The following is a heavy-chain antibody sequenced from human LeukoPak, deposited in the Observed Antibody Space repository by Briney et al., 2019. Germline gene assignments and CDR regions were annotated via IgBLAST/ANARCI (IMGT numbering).Heavy chain of an antibody. CDR1: GFTFRSYS. V-gene: IGHV3-48*01. Sequence: GALRPSWAGFGFTFRSYSLKLVRQGPGKGLELIFYINSSSTTTHYSDSVKGRFTISRDSARNSLYLQMNNLTAEDTAVYYCARDLKAYSSSGGVDYWGQGTLVTVSS. CDR2: INSSSTTT. CDR3: ARDLKAYSSSGGVDY. D-gene: IGHD6-13*01. J-gene: IGHJ4*02.